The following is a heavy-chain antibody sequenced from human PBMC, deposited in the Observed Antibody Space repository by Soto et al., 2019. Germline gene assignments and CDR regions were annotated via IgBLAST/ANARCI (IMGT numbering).Heavy chain of an antibody. CDR1: GGSFTGYY. J-gene: IGHJ6*02. Sequence: PSETLSLTCAVYGGSFTGYYWTWIRQTPGKGLEWIGEINYRGSTYYNPPLESRITMAVDTSKNQFSLKLSSVTAADTAVYFCVRGQPHRITIFEVVIRSYDYGMDVWGQGTTVTVSS. D-gene: IGHD3-3*01. CDR3: VRGQPHRITIFEVVIRSYDYGMDV. V-gene: IGHV4-34*01. CDR2: INYRGST.